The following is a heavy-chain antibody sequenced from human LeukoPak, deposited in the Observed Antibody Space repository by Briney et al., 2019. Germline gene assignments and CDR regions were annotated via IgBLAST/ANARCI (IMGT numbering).Heavy chain of an antibody. J-gene: IGHJ3*02. CDR2: INHSGST. CDR3: ARAYYGGNSYAFDI. V-gene: IGHV4-34*01. Sequence: SETLSLTCAVYGGSFSGYYWSWIRQPPGKGLEWIGEINHSGSTNYNPSLKSRVTISVDTSKNQFSPKLSSVTAADTAVYYCARAYYGGNSYAFDIWGQGTMVTVSS. CDR1: GGSFSGYY. D-gene: IGHD4-23*01.